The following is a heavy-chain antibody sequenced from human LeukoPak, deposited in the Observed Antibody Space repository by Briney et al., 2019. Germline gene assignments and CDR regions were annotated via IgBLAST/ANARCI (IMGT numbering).Heavy chain of an antibody. CDR3: ARVWHDYVWGSYRNWDY. Sequence: ASVKVSCKASGYTFTSYGISWVRQAPGQGLEWMGWISAYNGNTNYAQKLQGRVTMTRNTSISTAYMELSSLRSEDTAVYYCARVWHDYVWGSYRNWDYWGQGTLVTVSS. J-gene: IGHJ4*02. CDR2: ISAYNGNT. CDR1: GYTFTSYG. V-gene: IGHV1-18*01. D-gene: IGHD3-16*02.